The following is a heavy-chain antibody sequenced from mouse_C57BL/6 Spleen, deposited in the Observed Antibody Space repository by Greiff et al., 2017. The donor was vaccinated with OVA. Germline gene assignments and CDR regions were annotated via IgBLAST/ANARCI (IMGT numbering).Heavy chain of an antibody. D-gene: IGHD2-3*01. CDR3: ARDGYYVPYYAMDY. Sequence: QVQLKQSGPELVKPGASVKISCKASGYAFSSSWMNWVKQRPGKGLEWIGRIYPGDGDTNYNGKFKGKATLTADKSSSTAYMQLSSLTSEDSAVYFCARDGYYVPYYAMDYWGQGTSVTVSS. V-gene: IGHV1-82*01. CDR1: GYAFSSSW. CDR2: IYPGDGDT. J-gene: IGHJ4*01.